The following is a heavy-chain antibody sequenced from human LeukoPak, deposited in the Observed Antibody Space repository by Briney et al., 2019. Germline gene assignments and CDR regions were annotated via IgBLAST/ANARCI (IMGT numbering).Heavy chain of an antibody. CDR3: AREKSYYEYAFDM. CDR2: MYSGGGT. V-gene: IGHV3-53*01. D-gene: IGHD3-22*01. CDR1: GFSFTTKY. Sequence: GGSLRLSCAASGFSFTTKYMSWVRQAPGKGLEWVSVMYSGGGTIYSDSVKGRFTISRDNSKNTLFLEMNSLRAEDTAVYYCAREKSYYEYAFDMWGQGTMVTVSS. J-gene: IGHJ3*02.